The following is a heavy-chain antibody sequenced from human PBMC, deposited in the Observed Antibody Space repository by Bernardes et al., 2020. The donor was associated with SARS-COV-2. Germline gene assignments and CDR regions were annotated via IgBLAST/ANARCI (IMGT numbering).Heavy chain of an antibody. CDR2: INHSGST. V-gene: IGHV4-34*01. Sequence: SETLSLTCAVYGGSFSGYYWSWIRQPPGKGLEWIGEINHSGSTNYNPSLKSRVTISVDTSKNQFSLKLSSVTAADTAVYYCARRMVRFYYYYYGMDVWGQGTTVTVSS. CDR3: ARRMVRFYYYYYGMDV. J-gene: IGHJ6*02. D-gene: IGHD3-3*01. CDR1: GGSFSGYY.